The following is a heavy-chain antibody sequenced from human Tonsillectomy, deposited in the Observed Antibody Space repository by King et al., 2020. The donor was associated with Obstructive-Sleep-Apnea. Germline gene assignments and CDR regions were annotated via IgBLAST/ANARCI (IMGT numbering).Heavy chain of an antibody. V-gene: IGHV4-38-2*01. CDR3: ARGRSGWSEYFQH. D-gene: IGHD6-19*01. Sequence: VQLQESGPGLGKPSETLSLTCSVFGNTISGGYYWGWIRQPPGKGLEWIGSIHHSGSTYYNPSLKSRVTISVDTSKDQFSLRLNSVTAADTAVYYCARGRSGWSEYFQHWGQGTPVTVSS. CDR2: IHHSGST. J-gene: IGHJ1*01. CDR1: GNTISGGYY.